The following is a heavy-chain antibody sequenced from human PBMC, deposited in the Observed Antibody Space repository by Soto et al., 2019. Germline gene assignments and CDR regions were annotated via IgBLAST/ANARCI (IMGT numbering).Heavy chain of an antibody. V-gene: IGHV1-18*04. D-gene: IGHD2-21*02. Sequence: ASVKVSCKASGYTFTDYYIHWVRQAPGQGLEWMGWISAYNGNTNYAQKLQGRVTMTTDTSTSTAYMELRSLRSDDTAVYYCARDFTYCGGDCYSDWFDPWGQGTLVNVSS. CDR1: GYTFTDYY. J-gene: IGHJ5*02. CDR2: ISAYNGNT. CDR3: ARDFTYCGGDCYSDWFDP.